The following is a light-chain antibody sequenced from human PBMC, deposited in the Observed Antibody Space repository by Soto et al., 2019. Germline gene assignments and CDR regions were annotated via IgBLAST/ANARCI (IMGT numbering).Light chain of an antibody. CDR2: EVS. CDR1: GSDVGGYRY. J-gene: IGLJ1*01. CDR3: GSYTSSVTYV. Sequence: SALTQPASVSGSPGQSITISCAGSGSDVGGYRYVSLYQQHTGKAPKLIIYEVSNRASGVSDRFSCSKSGNTASLTISGLLTEDEAVYYCGSYTSSVTYVFGTGTKVTVL. V-gene: IGLV2-14*03.